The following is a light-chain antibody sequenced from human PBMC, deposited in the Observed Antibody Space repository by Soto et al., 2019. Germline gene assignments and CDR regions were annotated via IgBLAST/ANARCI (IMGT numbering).Light chain of an antibody. V-gene: IGLV1-44*01. CDR3: AAWDDSLNGWV. Sequence: QTVVTQPPSASGTPGQRFTISCSGSSSNIGTNTVNWYQQLPGTAPKLLIYDNNHRPSGVPDRFSGSKSGTSASLAISGLQSEPEADYYCAAWDDSLNGWVFGGGTKLTVL. J-gene: IGLJ3*02. CDR2: DNN. CDR1: SSNIGTNT.